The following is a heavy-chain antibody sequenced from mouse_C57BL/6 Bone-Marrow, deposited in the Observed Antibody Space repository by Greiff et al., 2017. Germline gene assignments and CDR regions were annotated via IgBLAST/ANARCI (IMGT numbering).Heavy chain of an antibody. Sequence: VQLQQPGAELVKPGASVKISCKASGYTFTDYYMNWVKQSHGKSLEWIGDINPNNGGTSYNQKFKGKATLTVDKSSSTAYMELRSLTSEDSAVYYCARSEIYYYGSSYYFDYGGQGTTRTVSS. CDR1: GYTFTDYY. D-gene: IGHD1-1*01. V-gene: IGHV1-26*01. CDR2: INPNNGGT. J-gene: IGHJ2*01. CDR3: ARSEIYYYGSSYYFDY.